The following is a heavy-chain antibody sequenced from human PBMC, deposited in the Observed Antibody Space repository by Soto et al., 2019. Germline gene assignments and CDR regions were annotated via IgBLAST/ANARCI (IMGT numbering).Heavy chain of an antibody. CDR3: ARQCRHDYGARTHRGEIHY. CDR2: IYYTGDT. V-gene: IGHV4-39*01. Sequence: QLQLQESGPGLVKPSETLSLTCTVSAASISSSSYYWGWVRQPPGKGLEWIGSIYYTGDTSYSPSHKLRVEISLNTSKNQFPLKLSSVTAEDTAVYYCARQCRHDYGARTHRGEIHYWGQGTLVTISS. CDR1: AASISSSSYY. D-gene: IGHD4-17*01. J-gene: IGHJ4*02.